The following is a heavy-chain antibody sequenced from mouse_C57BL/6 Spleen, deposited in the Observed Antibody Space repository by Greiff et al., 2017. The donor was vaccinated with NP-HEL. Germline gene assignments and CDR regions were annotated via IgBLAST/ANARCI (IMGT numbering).Heavy chain of an antibody. CDR3: ARSDYYYGSRDWYFDV. CDR1: GYTFTSYG. CDR2: IYPRSGNT. J-gene: IGHJ1*03. D-gene: IGHD1-1*01. V-gene: IGHV1-81*01. Sequence: QVQLKESGAELARPGASVKLSCKASGYTFTSYGISWVKQRTGQGLEWIGEIYPRSGNTYYNEKFKGKATLTADKSSSTAYMELRSLTSEGSAVYFCARSDYYYGSRDWYFDVWGTGTTVTVSS.